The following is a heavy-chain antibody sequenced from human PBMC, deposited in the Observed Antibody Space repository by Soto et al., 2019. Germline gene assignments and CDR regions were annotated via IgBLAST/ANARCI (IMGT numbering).Heavy chain of an antibody. CDR3: ARESSSSHDY. V-gene: IGHV4-34*01. CDR1: GGSFSGYY. D-gene: IGHD6-6*01. Sequence: TSETLSLTCAVYGGSFSGYYWSWIRQPPGKGLEWIGEINHSGSTNYNPSLKSRVTISVDTSKNQFSLKLSSVTAADTAVYYCARESSSSHDYWGQGTLVTVSS. CDR2: INHSGST. J-gene: IGHJ4*02.